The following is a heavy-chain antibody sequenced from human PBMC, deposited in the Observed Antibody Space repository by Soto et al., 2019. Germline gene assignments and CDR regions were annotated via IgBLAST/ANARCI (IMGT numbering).Heavy chain of an antibody. CDR2: IIPIFGTA. CDR3: ARDSSPDYYYYYGMDV. CDR1: GGTFSSSA. Sequence: SVKGSCKASGGTFSSSAISWGRKNTGQGLEWMGGIIPIFGTANYAQKFQGRVTLTADESTSTAYMELSSLRSEDTAVYYCARDSSPDYYYYYGMDVWGQGTTVTVSS. V-gene: IGHV1-69*13. J-gene: IGHJ6*02.